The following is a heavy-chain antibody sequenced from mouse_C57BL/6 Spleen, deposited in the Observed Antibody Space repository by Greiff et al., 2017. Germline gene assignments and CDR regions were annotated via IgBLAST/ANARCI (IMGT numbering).Heavy chain of an antibody. CDR1: GFTFSDYG. J-gene: IGHJ2*01. CDR2: ISSGSSTI. Sequence: EVNVVESGGGLVKPGGSLKLSCAASGFTFSDYGMHWVRQAPEKGLEWVAYISSGSSTIYYADTVKGRFTISRDNAKNTLFLQMTSLRSEDTAMYYCARMEKHMIPYYFDYWGQGTTLTVSS. CDR3: ARMEKHMIPYYFDY. V-gene: IGHV5-17*01. D-gene: IGHD2-4*01.